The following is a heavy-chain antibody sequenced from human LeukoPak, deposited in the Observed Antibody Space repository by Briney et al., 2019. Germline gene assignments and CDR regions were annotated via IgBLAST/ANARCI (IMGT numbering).Heavy chain of an antibody. Sequence: PGGSLRLSCAASGFTFSSYSMNWVRQAPGKGLEWVSSISSSSSYIYYADSVKGRFTISRDNAKNSLYLQMNSLRAEDTAVYYCARPTDYSSGWYGDAFDIWGQGTMVTVSS. V-gene: IGHV3-21*01. CDR1: GFTFSSYS. CDR2: ISSSSSYI. J-gene: IGHJ3*02. D-gene: IGHD6-19*01. CDR3: ARPTDYSSGWYGDAFDI.